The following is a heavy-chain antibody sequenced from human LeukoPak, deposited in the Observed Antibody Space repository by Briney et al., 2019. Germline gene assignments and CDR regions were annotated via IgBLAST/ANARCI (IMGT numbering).Heavy chain of an antibody. D-gene: IGHD1-1*01. CDR1: GFAFSFYA. CDR3: AGGTGMDV. V-gene: IGHV3-23*01. CDR2: INANSGTT. Sequence: GGPLRLSCAASGFAFSFYAMSWLRQPPGKGLEWVSTINANSGTTSYAASVRGRFTISRDNSKNALYLQVNSLRAVDTAVYYCAGGTGMDVWGQGTTVTVSS. J-gene: IGHJ6*02.